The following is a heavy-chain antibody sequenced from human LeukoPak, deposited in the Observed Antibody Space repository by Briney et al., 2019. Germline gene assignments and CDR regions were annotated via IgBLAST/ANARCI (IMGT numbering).Heavy chain of an antibody. J-gene: IGHJ3*02. Sequence: GGSLRLSCAASGFTLSSYGMHWVRQAPGKGLEWVAFIRYDGSNKYYADSVKGRFTISRDNSKNTLYLQMNSLRAEDTAVYYCAKDLGIAARPSAFDIWGQGTMVTVSS. CDR3: AKDLGIAARPSAFDI. CDR1: GFTLSSYG. CDR2: IRYDGSNK. V-gene: IGHV3-30*02. D-gene: IGHD6-6*01.